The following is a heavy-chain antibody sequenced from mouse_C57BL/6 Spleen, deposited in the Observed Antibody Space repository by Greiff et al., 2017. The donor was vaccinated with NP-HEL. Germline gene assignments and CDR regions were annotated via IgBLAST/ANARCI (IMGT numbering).Heavy chain of an antibody. CDR1: GFTFSSYA. Sequence: EVKVVESGGGLVKPGGSLKLSCAASGFTFSSYAMSWVRQTPEKRLEWVATISDGGSYTYYPDNVKGRFTISRDNAKNNLYLQMSHLKSEDTAMYYCARGGTTALDYWGQGTTLTVSS. J-gene: IGHJ2*01. CDR2: ISDGGSYT. V-gene: IGHV5-4*03. D-gene: IGHD1-2*01. CDR3: ARGGTTALDY.